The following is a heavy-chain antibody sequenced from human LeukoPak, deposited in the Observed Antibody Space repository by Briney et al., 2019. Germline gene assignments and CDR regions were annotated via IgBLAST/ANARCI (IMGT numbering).Heavy chain of an antibody. J-gene: IGHJ4*02. D-gene: IGHD6-13*01. V-gene: IGHV3-21*01. Sequence: GGSLRLSCAASGFTFSSYSMNWVRQAPGKGLEWVSSISSSSSYIYYADSVKGRFTISRDNAKNSLYLQMNSLRAEDTAVYYCGTKSSSWYKGVDYWGQGTLVTVSS. CDR2: ISSSSSYI. CDR1: GFTFSSYS. CDR3: GTKSSSWYKGVDY.